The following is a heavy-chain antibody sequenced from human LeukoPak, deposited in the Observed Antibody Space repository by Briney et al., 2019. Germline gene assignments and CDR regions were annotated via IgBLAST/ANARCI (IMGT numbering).Heavy chain of an antibody. D-gene: IGHD6-19*01. J-gene: IGHJ5*02. V-gene: IGHV4-39*07. CDR2: IYYSGST. Sequence: SETLSLTCTVSGGSISSSSYYWGWIRQPPGKGLEWIGSIYYSGSTNYNPSLKSRVTISVDTSKNQFSLKLSSVTAADTAVYYCARDLGYSSGWFDPWGQGTLVTVSS. CDR3: ARDLGYSSGWFDP. CDR1: GGSISSSSYY.